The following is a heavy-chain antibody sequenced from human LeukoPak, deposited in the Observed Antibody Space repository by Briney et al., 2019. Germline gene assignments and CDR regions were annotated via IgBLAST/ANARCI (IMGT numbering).Heavy chain of an antibody. CDR3: ARGRITPRFLEWLLY. CDR2: MNPNSGNT. V-gene: IGHV1-8*01. Sequence: ASVKVSCKASGYTFTSYDINWVRQATGQGLEWMGWMNPNSGNTGYAQKFQSRVTMTRNTSISTAYMELSSLRSEDTAVYYCARGRITPRFLEWLLYWGQGTLVTVSS. D-gene: IGHD3-3*01. J-gene: IGHJ4*02. CDR1: GYTFTSYD.